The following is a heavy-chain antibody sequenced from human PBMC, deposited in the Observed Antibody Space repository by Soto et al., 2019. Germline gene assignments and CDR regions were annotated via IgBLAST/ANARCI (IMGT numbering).Heavy chain of an antibody. Sequence: PSETLSLTCTVSGDTISSYYWSWIRQPPGKGLEWIGYMYYTGSTNYNPSLKSRVTISVDTSKNQFSLNLISVSAADTAVYYCARSPSSYDGNWFDPWGQGTLVTVSS. J-gene: IGHJ5*02. V-gene: IGHV4-59*13. CDR2: MYYTGST. CDR3: ARSPSSYDGNWFDP. D-gene: IGHD3-10*01. CDR1: GDTISSYY.